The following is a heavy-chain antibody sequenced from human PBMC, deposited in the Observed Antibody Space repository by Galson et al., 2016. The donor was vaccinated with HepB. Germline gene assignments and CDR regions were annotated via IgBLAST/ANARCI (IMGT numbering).Heavy chain of an antibody. J-gene: IGHJ4*02. CDR1: GYTFTTSG. D-gene: IGHD2/OR15-2a*01. CDR3: ARDVQYRFDS. V-gene: IGHV1-18*01. CDR2: LSTSSGTT. Sequence: SVQVSCKASGYTFTTSGISWVRQAPAQGLEWMGWLSTSSGTTQYAQKFQGGLTLTTDSSTTTAYMELRSLRFDDTALYYCARDVQYRFDSWGQGTLVTVSS.